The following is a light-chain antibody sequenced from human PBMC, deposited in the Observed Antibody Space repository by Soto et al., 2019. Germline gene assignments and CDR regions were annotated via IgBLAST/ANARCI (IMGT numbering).Light chain of an antibody. CDR2: DVN. CDR1: SSDVGDHNY. Sequence: QSALTQPASVSGSPGQSITISCTGTSSDVGDHNYVSWYQQYPSKAPELLIYDVNNRPSGVSNRFSGSKSGNTASLTISGLQAEDEADYYCSSYLSSSACVVFGGGTKLTVL. J-gene: IGLJ2*01. CDR3: SSYLSSSACVV. V-gene: IGLV2-14*03.